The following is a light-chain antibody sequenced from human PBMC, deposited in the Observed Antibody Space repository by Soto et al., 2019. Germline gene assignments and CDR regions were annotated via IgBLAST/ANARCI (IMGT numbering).Light chain of an antibody. Sequence: QSALTQPASVSGSPGQSITISCTGTSSDVGGYNYVSWYQQHPGKAPKLMIYDVSNRPSGVSNRFSGSKSGNTASLTISGLPAEEEGDYFCSSHSSSSTLVVFGGGTKLTVL. CDR3: SSHSSSSTLVV. V-gene: IGLV2-14*01. CDR1: SSDVGGYNY. CDR2: DVS. J-gene: IGLJ2*01.